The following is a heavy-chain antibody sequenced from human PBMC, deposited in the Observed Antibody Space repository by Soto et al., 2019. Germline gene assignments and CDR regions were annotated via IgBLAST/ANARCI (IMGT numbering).Heavy chain of an antibody. V-gene: IGHV5-51*01. Sequence: PGESLKISCKGSGYSFTSYWIGWVGQMPGKGLEWMGIIYPGDSDTRYSPSFQGQVTISADKSISTAYLQWSSLKASDTAMYYCARQRDIVVVPAAIHYYYGMDVWGQGTTVTVSS. J-gene: IGHJ6*02. CDR3: ARQRDIVVVPAAIHYYYGMDV. CDR2: IYPGDSDT. D-gene: IGHD2-2*02. CDR1: GYSFTSYW.